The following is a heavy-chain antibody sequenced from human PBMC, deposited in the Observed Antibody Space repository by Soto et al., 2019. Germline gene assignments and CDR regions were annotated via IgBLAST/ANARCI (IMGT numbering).Heavy chain of an antibody. CDR1: GYAFTTYG. CDR3: ARGRYGDY. V-gene: IGHV1-18*01. CDR2: ISAHNGNT. D-gene: IGHD1-1*01. J-gene: IGHJ4*02. Sequence: QVHLVQSGAEVKKPGASVKVSCQGSGYAFTTYGITWVRQAPGQGLEWMGWISAHNGNTNYAQKRQGRVTGNRDTSTSTAYTELRSLRYDDTAVYYCARGRYGDYWGQGALVTVSS.